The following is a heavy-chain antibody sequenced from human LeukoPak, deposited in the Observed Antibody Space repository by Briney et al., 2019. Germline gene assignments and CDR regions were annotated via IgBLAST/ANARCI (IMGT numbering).Heavy chain of an antibody. CDR1: GFTFSAYW. Sequence: GGSLRLSCAASGFTFSAYWMTWVRQAPGKGLEWVANIKEDGTEKNYVGSVKGRFTISRDNVKKSLYLEMNSLRVEDTAVYYCARGRWSDYWGQGTQVTVSS. CDR3: ARGRWSDY. V-gene: IGHV3-7*01. CDR2: IKEDGTEK. D-gene: IGHD5-24*01. J-gene: IGHJ4*02.